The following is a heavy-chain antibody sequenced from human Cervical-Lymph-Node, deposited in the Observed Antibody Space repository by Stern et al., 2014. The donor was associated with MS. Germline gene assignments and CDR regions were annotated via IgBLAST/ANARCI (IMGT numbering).Heavy chain of an antibody. V-gene: IGHV1-69*01. J-gene: IGHJ6*02. CDR3: ARGDTDSSGYRYYYYGMDV. CDR1: GGTFSSYA. CDR2: IIPIFGTA. Sequence: QVQLVQSGAEVKKPGSSVKVSCKASGGTFSSYAISWVRQAPGQGLEWMGGIIPIFGTANYAQKFQGRVTITADESTSTAYMELSSLRSEDTAVYYCARGDTDSSGYRYYYYGMDVWGQGTTVTVSS. D-gene: IGHD3-22*01.